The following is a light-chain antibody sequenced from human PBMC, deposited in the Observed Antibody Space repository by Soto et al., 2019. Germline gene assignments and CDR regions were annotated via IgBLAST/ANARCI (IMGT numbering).Light chain of an antibody. CDR1: SSDVGGYDY. CDR2: DVS. V-gene: IGLV2-14*01. CDR3: YSYTSSNTMV. Sequence: QSALTQPASVSGSPGQSITISCTGSSSDVGGYDYVSWYQQHPGKVPRLIISDVSDRPSGISNRFSGSKSGNTASLTISGLQADDEADYYCYSYTSSNTMVLGGGTKVTVL. J-gene: IGLJ2*01.